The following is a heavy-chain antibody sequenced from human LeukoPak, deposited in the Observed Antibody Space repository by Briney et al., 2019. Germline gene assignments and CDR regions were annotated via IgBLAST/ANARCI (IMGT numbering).Heavy chain of an antibody. CDR1: GFTSSDYT. CDR2: ISVSDDST. CDR3: ARDRYCSSTNCPYDY. V-gene: IGHV3-23*01. J-gene: IGHJ4*02. D-gene: IGHD2-2*01. Sequence: PGGSLRLSCAASGFTSSDYTMNWVRQPPGKGLEWVSGISVSDDSTYYGDSVKGRFTMSRDNSNNMLYLQMNSLRAEDTAVYYCARDRYCSSTNCPYDYWGQGTLVTLSP.